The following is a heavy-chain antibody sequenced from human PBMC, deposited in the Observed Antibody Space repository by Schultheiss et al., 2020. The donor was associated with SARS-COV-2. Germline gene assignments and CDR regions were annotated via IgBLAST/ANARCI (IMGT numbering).Heavy chain of an antibody. CDR2: INPNSGGT. Sequence: GESLKISCKASGYTFTGYYMHWVRQAPGQGLEWMGWINPNSGGTNYAQKFQGRVTMTRDTSISTAYMELSSLRSEDTAVYYCAATRGNYDSSHWYFDLWGRGTLVTVSS. D-gene: IGHD3-22*01. CDR1: GYTFTGYY. V-gene: IGHV1-2*02. CDR3: AATRGNYDSSHWYFDL. J-gene: IGHJ2*01.